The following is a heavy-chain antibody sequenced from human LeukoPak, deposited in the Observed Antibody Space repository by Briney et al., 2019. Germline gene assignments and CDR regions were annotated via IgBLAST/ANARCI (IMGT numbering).Heavy chain of an antibody. Sequence: GGSLRLSCAASGFTFSIYSMNWVRQAPGKGLEWVSSISSSSSYIYYADSVKGRFTISRDNAKNSLYLQMNSLRAEDTAVYYCARGTRVAANLHTAWGQGTLVTVSS. D-gene: IGHD2-15*01. J-gene: IGHJ5*02. CDR2: ISSSSSYI. V-gene: IGHV3-21*01. CDR1: GFTFSIYS. CDR3: ARGTRVAANLHTA.